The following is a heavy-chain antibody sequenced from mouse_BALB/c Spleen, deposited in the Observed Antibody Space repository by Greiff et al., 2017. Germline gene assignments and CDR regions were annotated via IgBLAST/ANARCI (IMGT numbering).Heavy chain of an antibody. D-gene: IGHD2-3*01. CDR1: GYSITSDYA. J-gene: IGHJ4*01. CDR3: ARNDGYYDAMDY. Sequence: EVQLQQSGPGLMKPSQSLSLTCTVTGYSITSDYAWNWIRQFPGNKLEWMGYISYSGSTNYNPSLKSRISITRDTSKNQFFLQLNSVTTEDTATYYCARNDGYYDAMDYWGQGTSVTVSS. V-gene: IGHV3-2*02. CDR2: ISYSGST.